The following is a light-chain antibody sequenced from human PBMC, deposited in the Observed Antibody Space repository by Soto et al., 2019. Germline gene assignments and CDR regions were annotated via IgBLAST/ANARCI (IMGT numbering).Light chain of an antibody. J-gene: IGKJ1*01. CDR1: QSVSSN. Sequence: IVMTQSPATLSVSPGERATLSCRASQSVSSNLAWYQQKPGQAPRLLIYGASTRATGIPARFSGSGSGTELKLTISSLQSEDFAVYYCQQYNNWPGTFGQGTKVEIK. V-gene: IGKV3-15*01. CDR3: QQYNNWPGT. CDR2: GAS.